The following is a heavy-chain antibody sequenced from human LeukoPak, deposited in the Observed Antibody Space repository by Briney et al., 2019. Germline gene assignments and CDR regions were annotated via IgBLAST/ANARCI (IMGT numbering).Heavy chain of an antibody. Sequence: SETLSLTCTVSGGSISGSSYYWGWIRQPPGKGLEWIGSIYYSGSTYYNPSLKSRVTISVDTSKNQFSLKLNSVTAADTAVYYCARDDAFDIWGQGTMVTVSS. J-gene: IGHJ3*02. CDR3: ARDDAFDI. CDR2: IYYSGST. V-gene: IGHV4-39*07. CDR1: GGSISGSSYY.